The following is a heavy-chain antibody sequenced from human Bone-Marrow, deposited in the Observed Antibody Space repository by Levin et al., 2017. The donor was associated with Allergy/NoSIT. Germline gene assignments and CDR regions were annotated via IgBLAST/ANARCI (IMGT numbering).Heavy chain of an antibody. J-gene: IGHJ6*02. CDR2: IGFAGDT. V-gene: IGHV3-13*01. Sequence: TGGSLRLSCAASGFSFNNYDMHWVRQVSGKGLEWVSGIGFAGDTYYSGSVKGRFTISRDNAKNSLYVQMNSLTAGDTAVYYCAREVSDFGMDVWGQGTTVTVSS. CDR1: GFSFNNYD. CDR3: AREVSDFGMDV.